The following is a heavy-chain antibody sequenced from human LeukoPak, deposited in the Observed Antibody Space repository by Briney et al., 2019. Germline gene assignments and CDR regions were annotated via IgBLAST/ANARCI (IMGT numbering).Heavy chain of an antibody. Sequence: PSETLSLTCTVSGGSISSYYWSWIRQPPGKGLAWIGFTYYSGSTNYNPSLKSRVTISLDTSKNQFSLKLSSVTAADTAVYYCARLRGYSYPFDYWGQGTLVTVSS. D-gene: IGHD5-18*01. CDR2: TYYSGST. CDR3: ARLRGYSYPFDY. J-gene: IGHJ4*02. V-gene: IGHV4-59*08. CDR1: GGSISSYY.